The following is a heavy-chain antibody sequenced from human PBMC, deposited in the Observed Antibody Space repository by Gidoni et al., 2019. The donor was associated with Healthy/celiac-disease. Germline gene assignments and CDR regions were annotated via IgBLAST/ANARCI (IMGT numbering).Heavy chain of an antibody. D-gene: IGHD3-22*01. CDR2: IIAYNGNT. Sequence: VQLVQSGAEVKKPGASGKVSGKASGYPFPSYGISWVRQAPGQGLEWMGWIIAYNGNTNYAQKLQGRGTMTTDTSTSTAYMELRRLSSDDTAVYYCARVGYDSSGYWLLGFDYWGQGTLVTVSS. CDR3: ARVGYDSSGYWLLGFDY. V-gene: IGHV1-18*01. CDR1: GYPFPSYG. J-gene: IGHJ4*02.